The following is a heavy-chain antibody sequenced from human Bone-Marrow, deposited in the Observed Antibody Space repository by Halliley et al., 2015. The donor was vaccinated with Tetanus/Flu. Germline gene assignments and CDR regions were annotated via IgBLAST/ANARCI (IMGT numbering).Heavy chain of an antibody. V-gene: IGHV3-15*05. D-gene: IGHD3-10*01. CDR3: TAVHRGSGIYYNYFHWGF. CDR2: KSDGETT. Sequence: KSDGETTDYAAPVKGRFTISRYDSRNTLYLQMNSLQIEDTGLYYCTAVHRGSGIYYNYFHWGFWGQGTLVTVSS. J-gene: IGHJ4*02.